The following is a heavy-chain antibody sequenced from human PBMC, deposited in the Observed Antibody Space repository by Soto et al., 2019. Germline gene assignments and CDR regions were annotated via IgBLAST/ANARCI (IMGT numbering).Heavy chain of an antibody. CDR3: AHRRTYYDILTQTYYPYGMDV. CDR2: IYWDDDK. Sequence: QITLKESGPTLVKPTQTLTLTCTFSGFSLSTSGVGVSWIRQPPGKALEWLALIYWDDDKRYSPSLKSRLTITKDTSKNQVVLTMTNMDPVDTATYYCAHRRTYYDILTQTYYPYGMDVWGQGTTVTVSS. V-gene: IGHV2-5*02. CDR1: GFSLSTSGVG. J-gene: IGHJ6*02. D-gene: IGHD3-9*01.